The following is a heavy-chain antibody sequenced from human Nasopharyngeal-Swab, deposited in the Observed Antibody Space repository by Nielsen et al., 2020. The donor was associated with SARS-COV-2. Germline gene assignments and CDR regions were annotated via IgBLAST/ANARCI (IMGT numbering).Heavy chain of an antibody. CDR3: GRTLRGAPRRGANYYYMDF. V-gene: IGHV2-70*11. CDR2: VDWDNYK. J-gene: IGHJ6*03. D-gene: IGHD1-26*01. Sequence: WIRQPPGKALEWLARVDWDNYKYYNTFLKSRLTISKDTSKNQVVLMVSDMGPVDTATYFCGRTLRGAPRRGANYYYMDFWGKGTTVTVSS.